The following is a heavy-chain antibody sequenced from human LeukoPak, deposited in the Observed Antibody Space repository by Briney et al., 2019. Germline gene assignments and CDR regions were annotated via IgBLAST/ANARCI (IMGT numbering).Heavy chain of an antibody. Sequence: ASVKVSCKASGYSFIGYYMHWVRQAPGQGLEWMGWINPNSGGTNYAQKFQGRVTMTRDTSISTAYMEVSRLTSDDTAVFYCARGGSGYPYWGQGTLVTVSS. D-gene: IGHD5-12*01. CDR2: INPNSGGT. J-gene: IGHJ4*02. CDR3: ARGGSGYPY. V-gene: IGHV1-2*02. CDR1: GYSFIGYY.